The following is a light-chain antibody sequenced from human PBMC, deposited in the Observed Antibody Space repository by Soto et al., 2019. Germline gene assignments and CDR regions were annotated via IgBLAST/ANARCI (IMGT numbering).Light chain of an antibody. CDR1: SSDVGGYNY. V-gene: IGLV2-8*01. Sequence: QSALTQPPSASGSPGQSVTISCTGTSSDVGGYNYVSWYQQHPGKAPKLMIYEVSKRPSGVPDRFSGSKSGNTASLTVSGLQAGDEADYYCSSYAGSYYVFGTGTKLTVL. CDR3: SSYAGSYYV. J-gene: IGLJ1*01. CDR2: EVS.